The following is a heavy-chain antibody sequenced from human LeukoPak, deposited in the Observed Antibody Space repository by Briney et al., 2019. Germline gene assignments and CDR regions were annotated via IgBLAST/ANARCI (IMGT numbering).Heavy chain of an antibody. CDR2: ISDGGGST. CDR1: GFTFASYA. J-gene: IGHJ4*02. D-gene: IGHD1-26*01. CDR3: AKDQRSGSYYHLFDY. Sequence: PGGSLRLSCAASGFTFASYAMSWVRQAPGKGLQWVSAISDGGGSTYYADSVKGRFTISRDNSKNTLYLQMNSLRAEDTAVYYCAKDQRSGSYYHLFDYWGQGTLVTVSS. V-gene: IGHV3-23*01.